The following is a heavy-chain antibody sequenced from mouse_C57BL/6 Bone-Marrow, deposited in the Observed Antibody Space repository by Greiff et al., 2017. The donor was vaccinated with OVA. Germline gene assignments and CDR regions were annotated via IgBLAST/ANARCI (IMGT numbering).Heavy chain of an antibody. CDR3: ARRGYSSYAMDY. CDR1: GYTFTDYY. CDR2: INPYNGGT. V-gene: IGHV1-19*01. J-gene: IGHJ4*01. Sequence: VQLQQSGPVLVKPGASVKMSCKASGYTFTDYYMNWVKQSHGKSLEWIGVINPYNGGTSYNQKFKGKATLTVDKSSSTAYMELNSLTSEDSAVYYCARRGYSSYAMDYWGQGTSVTVSS. D-gene: IGHD1-1*01.